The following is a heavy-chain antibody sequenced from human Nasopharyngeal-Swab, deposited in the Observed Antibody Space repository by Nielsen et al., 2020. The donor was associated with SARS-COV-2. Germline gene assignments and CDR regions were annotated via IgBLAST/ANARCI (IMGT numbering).Heavy chain of an antibody. Sequence: GESLKISCKGSGYSFTSYWISWVRQMPGKGLEWMGRIDPSDSYTNYSPSFQGHVTISADKSISTAYLQWSSLKASDTAMYYCARGGRDIVVTRSDWFDPWGQGTLVTVSS. CDR2: IDPSDSYT. CDR1: GYSFTSYW. J-gene: IGHJ5*02. D-gene: IGHD2-2*01. CDR3: ARGGRDIVVTRSDWFDP. V-gene: IGHV5-10-1*01.